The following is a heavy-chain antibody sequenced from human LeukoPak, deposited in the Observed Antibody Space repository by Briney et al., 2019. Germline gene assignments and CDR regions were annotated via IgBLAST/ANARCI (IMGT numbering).Heavy chain of an antibody. CDR1: GFTFSSYS. Sequence: GGSLRLSCAASGFTFSSYSMNWVRQAPGKGLEWVSSISSSSSYTYYADSLKGRFTISRDNAKSSLYLQMNSLGAEDTAVYYCAGHSPRYGTGIQQYYWGQGTLVTVSS. CDR2: ISSSSSYT. J-gene: IGHJ4*02. V-gene: IGHV3-21*01. CDR3: AGHSPRYGTGIQQYY. D-gene: IGHD6-19*01.